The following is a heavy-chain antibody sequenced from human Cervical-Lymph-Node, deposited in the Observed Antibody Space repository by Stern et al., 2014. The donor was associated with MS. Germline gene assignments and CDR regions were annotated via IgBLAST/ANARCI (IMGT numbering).Heavy chain of an antibody. J-gene: IGHJ6*02. V-gene: IGHV3-7*01. D-gene: IGHD2-2*01. Sequence: EVQLEESGGVLVQPGGSLKLSCAASGFTFSRYWMTWVRQAPGKGLEWVANIKEDGSEQCYVDSVKGRFTMSRDNAKNSLYLQMNSLRAEDTAVYYCARRVLVAMGGYPKTLDVWGRGTTVTVSS. CDR1: GFTFSRYW. CDR3: ARRVLVAMGGYPKTLDV. CDR2: IKEDGSEQ.